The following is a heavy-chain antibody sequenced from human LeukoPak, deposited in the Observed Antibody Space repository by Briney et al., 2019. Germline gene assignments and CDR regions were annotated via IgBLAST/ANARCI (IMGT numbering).Heavy chain of an antibody. Sequence: GGSLRLSCVASGFTFSSYSMNWVRQAPGKGLEWVSYISSSSSTIYYADSVKGRFTISRDNAKNSLYLQMNSLRAEDTAVYYCARVKQQLVPYGMDVWGQGTTVTVSS. J-gene: IGHJ6*02. D-gene: IGHD6-13*01. V-gene: IGHV3-48*04. CDR3: ARVKQQLVPYGMDV. CDR2: ISSSSSTI. CDR1: GFTFSSYS.